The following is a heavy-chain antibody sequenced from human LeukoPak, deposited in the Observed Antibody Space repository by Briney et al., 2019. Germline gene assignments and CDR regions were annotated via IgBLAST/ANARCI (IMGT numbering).Heavy chain of an antibody. V-gene: IGHV1-24*01. J-gene: IGHJ4*02. CDR2: FDPEDVET. D-gene: IGHD2/OR15-2a*01. CDR3: ATDFYRGRQFDY. CDR1: GNTFTDLS. Sequence: ASVKVSCKVSGNTFTDLSMNWVRQAPGKGLEWMGGFDPEDVETIYAQKFQGRVTMTEDTSTETAYMGLTSLRPEDTAVYYCATDFYRGRQFDYWGQGTLVTVSS.